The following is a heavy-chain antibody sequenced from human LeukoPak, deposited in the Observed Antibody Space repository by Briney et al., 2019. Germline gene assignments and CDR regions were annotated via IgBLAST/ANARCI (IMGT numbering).Heavy chain of an antibody. CDR1: GGSITSYY. V-gene: IGHV4-59*01. Sequence: SETLSLTCTVSGGSITSYYWSWIRQPPGKGLEWIGYIYYSGNTNYNPSLKSRVTISVDTSKNQFSLKLSSVTAADTAVYYRAREDGSTSSFDYWGQGTLVTVSS. CDR2: IYYSGNT. J-gene: IGHJ4*02. CDR3: AREDGSTSSFDY. D-gene: IGHD5-24*01.